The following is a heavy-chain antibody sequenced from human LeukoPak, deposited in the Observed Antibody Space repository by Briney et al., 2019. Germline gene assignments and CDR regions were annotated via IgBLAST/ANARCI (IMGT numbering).Heavy chain of an antibody. CDR3: AKATGTLGN. J-gene: IGHJ4*02. CDR2: ISNSDGNT. V-gene: IGHV3-23*01. Sequence: PGGSLRLSCAASGFTFDDYAMHWVRQAPGKGLEWVSTISNSDGNTYYADSVKGRFTISRDNSNDTLYLQVNSLTAEDTAIYYCAKATGTLGNWGQGTLVTVSS. CDR1: GFTFDDYA. D-gene: IGHD1-1*01.